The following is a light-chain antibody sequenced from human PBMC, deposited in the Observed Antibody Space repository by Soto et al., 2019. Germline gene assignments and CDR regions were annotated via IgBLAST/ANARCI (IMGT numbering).Light chain of an antibody. V-gene: IGKV1-39*01. J-gene: IGKJ1*01. CDR2: SAF. CDR3: QQSYSRPRT. Sequence: DIQMTQSPSSLSASVRDRVTITCGASQSITSYLNWYQQKPGKAPNLLIYSAFSLESGVPSRFSGSGSGTDYTLTISSLQPEDFATYFCQQSYSRPRTFGQGTKVDIK. CDR1: QSITSY.